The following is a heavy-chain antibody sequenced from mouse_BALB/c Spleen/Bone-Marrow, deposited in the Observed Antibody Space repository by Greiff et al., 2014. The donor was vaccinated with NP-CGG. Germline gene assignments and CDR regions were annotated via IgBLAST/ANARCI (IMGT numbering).Heavy chain of an antibody. D-gene: IGHD1-1*01. CDR3: AYGSSYDYFDY. Sequence: VQLQQSGAELVKPGASVKLSCTASGFNIKDTYMHWAKQRPEQGLEWIGRIDPANGNTKYDPKFQGKATITADTSSNTAYLQLSSLTSEDTAVYYCAYGSSYDYFDYWGQGITLTVSS. J-gene: IGHJ2*01. V-gene: IGHV14-3*02. CDR2: IDPANGNT. CDR1: GFNIKDTY.